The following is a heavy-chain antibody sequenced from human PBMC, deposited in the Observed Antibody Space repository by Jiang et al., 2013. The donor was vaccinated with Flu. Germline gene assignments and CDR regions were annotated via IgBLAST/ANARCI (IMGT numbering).Heavy chain of an antibody. Sequence: SCEGSGYSFTSYWIGWVRQMPGKGLEWMGIIYPGDSDTRYSPSFQGQVIISADKSISTAYLQWSSLKASDTAMYYCARRIAVAVYAFDIWGQGTMVTVSS. D-gene: IGHD6-19*01. J-gene: IGHJ3*02. V-gene: IGHV5-51*01. CDR2: IYPGDSDT. CDR1: GYSFTSYW. CDR3: ARRIAVAVYAFDI.